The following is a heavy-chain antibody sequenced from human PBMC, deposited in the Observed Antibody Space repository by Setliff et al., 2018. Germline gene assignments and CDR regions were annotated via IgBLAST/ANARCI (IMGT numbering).Heavy chain of an antibody. CDR2: IYTSWST. D-gene: IGHD6-19*01. CDR1: GGSVGSDFSY. J-gene: IGHJ6*03. V-gene: IGHV4-61*09. CDR3: ARASSGWYSAYYYYMDV. Sequence: SETLSLTCTVSGGSVGSDFSYWTWIRQPAGKGLEWIGQIYTSWSTNYNPSLKSRVTISLDTSKNQSSLNLTSVTAADTAVYYCARASSGWYSAYYYYMDVWGKGTTVTVSS.